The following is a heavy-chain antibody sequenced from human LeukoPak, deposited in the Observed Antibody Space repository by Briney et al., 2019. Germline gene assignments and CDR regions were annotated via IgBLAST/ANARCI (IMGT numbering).Heavy chain of an antibody. CDR2: ISSSGSTI. CDR3: ARPWWGELTWFDP. D-gene: IGHD2-15*01. V-gene: IGHV3-11*01. CDR1: GFTFSDYY. Sequence: GGSLRLSCAASGFTFSDYYMSWIRQAPGKGLEWVSYISSSGSTIYYADSVKGRFTISRDNAKNSLYLQMNSLRVEDTAVYYCARPWWGELTWFDPWGQGTLVTVSS. J-gene: IGHJ5*02.